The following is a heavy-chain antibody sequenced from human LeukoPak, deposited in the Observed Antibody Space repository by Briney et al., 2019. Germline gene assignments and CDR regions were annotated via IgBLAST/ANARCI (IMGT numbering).Heavy chain of an antibody. Sequence: GASVKVSCKTSGFTFSTSAVQWVRRARGQPLEWIGWIIVGSSATNYAQSLQGRFTITRDMSTNTAYMELSSLGSEDSAVYYCAAELYGVYTDCCTFHLWGQGTMVTVSS. D-gene: IGHD4-17*01. V-gene: IGHV1-58*01. CDR2: IIVGSSAT. CDR1: GFTFSTSA. CDR3: AAELYGVYTDCCTFHL. J-gene: IGHJ3*01.